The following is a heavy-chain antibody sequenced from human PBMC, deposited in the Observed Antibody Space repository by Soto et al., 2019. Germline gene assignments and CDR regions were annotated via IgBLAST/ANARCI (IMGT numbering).Heavy chain of an antibody. J-gene: IGHJ4*02. V-gene: IGHV1-18*01. D-gene: IGHD1-1*01. CDR1: GYAFTTYG. CDR2: ISAHNGNT. Sequence: QVHLVQSGAEVKKPGASVKVSCKGSGYAFTTYGITWVRQAPGQGLEWMGWISAHNGNTNYAQKLQGRVTVTRDTSASTAYMELRSLRSDDTAVYYCARGRYGDYWGEGALVTVSS. CDR3: ARGRYGDY.